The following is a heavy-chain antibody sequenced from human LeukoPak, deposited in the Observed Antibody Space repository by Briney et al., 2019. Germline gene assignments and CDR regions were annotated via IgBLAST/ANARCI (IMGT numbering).Heavy chain of an antibody. CDR3: ARSDYYDSKPGAFDI. J-gene: IGHJ3*02. Sequence: GESLKISCKGSGYRFTSYWIGWVRQMPGKGLEWMGIIYPGDSDTRYSSSFQGQVTISADKSISTAYLQWSSLKASDTAMYYCARSDYYDSKPGAFDIWGQGTMVTVSS. CDR1: GYRFTSYW. D-gene: IGHD3-22*01. V-gene: IGHV5-51*01. CDR2: IYPGDSDT.